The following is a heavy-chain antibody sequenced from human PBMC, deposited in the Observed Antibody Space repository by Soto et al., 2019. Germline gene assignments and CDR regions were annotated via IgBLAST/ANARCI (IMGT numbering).Heavy chain of an antibody. CDR1: GYTFTSYD. Sequence: ASVKVSCXASGYTFTSYDINWVRQATGQGLEWMGWMNPNSGNTGYAQKFQGRVTMTRNTSISTAYMELSSLRSEDTAVYYCASGGNYYDILTESYYYYYMDVWGKGTTVTVSS. CDR2: MNPNSGNT. D-gene: IGHD3-9*01. CDR3: ASGGNYYDILTESYYYYYMDV. V-gene: IGHV1-8*01. J-gene: IGHJ6*03.